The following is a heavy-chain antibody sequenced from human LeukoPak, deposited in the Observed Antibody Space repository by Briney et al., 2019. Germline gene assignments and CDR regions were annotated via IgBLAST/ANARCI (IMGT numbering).Heavy chain of an antibody. Sequence: ASVKVSCKASGYTFTSYGISWVRQAPGQGLGWMGWISAYNGNTNYAQKLQGRVTMTTDTSTSTAYMELRSLRSDDTAVYYCARGPYCGGDCYPGFDYWGQGTLVTVSS. CDR3: ARGPYCGGDCYPGFDY. D-gene: IGHD2-21*02. CDR2: ISAYNGNT. CDR1: GYTFTSYG. V-gene: IGHV1-18*04. J-gene: IGHJ4*02.